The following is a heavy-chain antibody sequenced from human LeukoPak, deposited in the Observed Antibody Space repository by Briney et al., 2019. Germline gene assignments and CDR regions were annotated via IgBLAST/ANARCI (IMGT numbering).Heavy chain of an antibody. D-gene: IGHD3-3*01. CDR1: GYTFSGYY. CDR2: INPNSGGT. V-gene: IGHV1-2*02. CDR3: ARETTIFGVVIAAYKD. J-gene: IGHJ3*01. Sequence: ASVKVSCKASGYTFSGYYMHWVRQAPGQGLEWMGGINPNSGGTNYAQKFQGRVTMTRDTSSSTAYMKLSRLRSDETAVYYCARETTIFGVVIAAYKDWGQGTMVTVSS.